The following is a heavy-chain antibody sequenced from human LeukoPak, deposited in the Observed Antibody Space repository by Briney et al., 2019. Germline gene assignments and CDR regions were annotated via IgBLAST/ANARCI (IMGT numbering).Heavy chain of an antibody. Sequence: PGGSLRLSCAASGFTFSSYSMNWVRQAPGKGLEWVSYISSSSSTIYYADSVKGRFTISRDNAKNSLYLQMNSLRAEDTAVYYCARDPPAAGIYFDYWGQGTLVTVSS. D-gene: IGHD6-13*01. CDR1: GFTFSSYS. CDR3: ARDPPAAGIYFDY. J-gene: IGHJ4*02. CDR2: ISSSSSTI. V-gene: IGHV3-48*01.